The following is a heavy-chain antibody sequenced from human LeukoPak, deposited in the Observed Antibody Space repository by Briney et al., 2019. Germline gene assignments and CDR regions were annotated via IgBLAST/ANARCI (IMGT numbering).Heavy chain of an antibody. CDR1: GGSISGYY. J-gene: IGHJ4*01. CDR3: SRDGPSWGLL. CDR2: IQINAT. Sequence: PSETLSLTCTASGGSISGYYWSWLRQPPGKGLEWMGRIQINATNYNPSLQGRVTISMATSKTQISLQLSTLTPTAPAVSSFSRDGPSWGLLWGRGTLVTVSS. D-gene: IGHD7-27*01. V-gene: IGHV4-4*07.